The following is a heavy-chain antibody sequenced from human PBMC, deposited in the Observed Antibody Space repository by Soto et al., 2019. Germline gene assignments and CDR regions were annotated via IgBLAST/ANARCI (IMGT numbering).Heavy chain of an antibody. CDR1: GGSVSSGGYY. D-gene: IGHD2-8*01. CDR3: ARRALPQCINGVCYKDGFWDY. J-gene: IGHJ4*02. CDR2: IYYSGTT. V-gene: IGHV4-31*03. Sequence: SETLSLTCTVSGGSVSSGGYYWSWIRQHPGTGLGWIGYIYYSGTTYFNPSLKSRASISLDTSKNEFSLKLTSVTAADTAVYYCARRALPQCINGVCYKDGFWDYWGQGALVTVSS.